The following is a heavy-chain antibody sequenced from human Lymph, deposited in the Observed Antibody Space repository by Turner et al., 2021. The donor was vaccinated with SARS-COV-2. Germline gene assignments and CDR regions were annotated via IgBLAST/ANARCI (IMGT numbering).Heavy chain of an antibody. D-gene: IGHD1-26*01. Sequence: HLQLQESGPGLVKPSETLSLTCTFSGGSISSSSYYWGWIRQPPGKGLEWIGNFFYSGSTYYNPSLKSRVTISEDTSKNQFSLKLTSVTAADTAVYYCGVGPTRWYFQHWGQGTLVTVSS. CDR2: FFYSGST. V-gene: IGHV4-39*01. CDR1: GGSISSSSYY. J-gene: IGHJ1*01. CDR3: GVGPTRWYFQH.